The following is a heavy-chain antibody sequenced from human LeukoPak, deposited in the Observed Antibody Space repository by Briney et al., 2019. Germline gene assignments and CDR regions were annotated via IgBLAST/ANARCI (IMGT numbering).Heavy chain of an antibody. CDR3: ARDVHCSGGSCYYYGMDV. V-gene: IGHV1-46*01. D-gene: IGHD2-15*01. CDR2: INPSGGST. Sequence: ASVKVSCKASGYTFTSYYMHWVRQAPGQGLEWMGIINPSGGSTSYAQKFQGRVTMTRDTSTSTVYVELSSLRSEDTAVYYYARDVHCSGGSCYYYGMDVWGKGTTVTVSS. J-gene: IGHJ6*04. CDR1: GYTFTSYY.